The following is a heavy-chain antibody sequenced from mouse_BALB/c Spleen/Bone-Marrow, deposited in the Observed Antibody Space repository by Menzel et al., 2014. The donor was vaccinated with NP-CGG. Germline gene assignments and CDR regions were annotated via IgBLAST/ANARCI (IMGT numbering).Heavy chain of an antibody. Sequence: EVQLVESGGGLVKPGGSLKLSCAASGFTFSDYYMYWVRPTPEKRLEWVATISDGGSYTYYPDSVKGRFTISRDNAKNNLYLQMSSLKSEDTAMYYCARGSSYFDYWGQGTTLTVSS. CDR1: GFTFSDYY. D-gene: IGHD1-1*01. J-gene: IGHJ2*01. CDR3: ARGSSYFDY. CDR2: ISDGGSYT. V-gene: IGHV5-4*02.